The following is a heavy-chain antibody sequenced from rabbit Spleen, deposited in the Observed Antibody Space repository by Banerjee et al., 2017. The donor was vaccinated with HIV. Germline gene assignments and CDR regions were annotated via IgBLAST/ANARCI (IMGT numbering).Heavy chain of an antibody. CDR2: IYGGSGSI. CDR3: AKDYTFDIVGDALNL. J-gene: IGHJ3*01. Sequence: QEQLEESGGDLVKPEGSLTLTCTASGFSFSSSYWICWVRQAPGKGLEWIACIYGGSGSIVYASWAKGRFTISKTSSTTVTLQMTSLTAADTATYFCAKDYTFDIVGDALNLWGQGTLVTVS. D-gene: IGHD6-1*01. CDR1: GFSFSSSYW. V-gene: IGHV1S45*01.